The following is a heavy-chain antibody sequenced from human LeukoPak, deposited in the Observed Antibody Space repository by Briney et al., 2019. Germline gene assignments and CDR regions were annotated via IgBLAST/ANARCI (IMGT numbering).Heavy chain of an antibody. J-gene: IGHJ3*02. V-gene: IGHV1-69*13. CDR2: IIPIFGTA. D-gene: IGHD2-2*02. Sequence: ASVKVSCKASGGTFSSYTISWVRQAPGQGLEWMGEIIPIFGTANYAQKFQGRVTITAEESTSTAYMELSSLRSEDTAVYYCARVLVPAAIRAPDAFDIWGQGTMVTVSS. CDR1: GGTFSSYT. CDR3: ARVLVPAAIRAPDAFDI.